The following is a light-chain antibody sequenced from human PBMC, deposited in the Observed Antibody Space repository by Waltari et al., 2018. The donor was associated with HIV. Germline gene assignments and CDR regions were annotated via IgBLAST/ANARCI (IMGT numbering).Light chain of an antibody. Sequence: SSELTQDPAVSVALGQTVRITCQGDSLRTYYASWYQQKPGEAPVLVVVGKNNRPSGLPDRVSGATSGNTASLTITGAQAEDEADYYCNSRDSSGDLYVFGTATKVTVL. CDR1: SLRTYY. CDR2: GKN. CDR3: NSRDSSGDLYV. V-gene: IGLV3-19*01. J-gene: IGLJ1*01.